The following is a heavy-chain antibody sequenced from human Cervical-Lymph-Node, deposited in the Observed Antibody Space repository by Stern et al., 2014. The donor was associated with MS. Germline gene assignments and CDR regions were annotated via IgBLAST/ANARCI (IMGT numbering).Heavy chain of an antibody. CDR2: IHNSGTP. J-gene: IGHJ4*02. CDR1: GGSISSAEYY. CDR3: SRDADGYSLVFGY. Sequence: QVQLQESGPGLVKPSQTLSLTCAVTGGSISSAEYYWSWIRQSPGKGLAWIGNIHNSGTPYYNPSLKSRVTISVDTSKNQFSLKLRSVTAADTAVYYCSRDADGYSLVFGYWGRGTLVTVSS. V-gene: IGHV4-30-4*01. D-gene: IGHD5-24*01.